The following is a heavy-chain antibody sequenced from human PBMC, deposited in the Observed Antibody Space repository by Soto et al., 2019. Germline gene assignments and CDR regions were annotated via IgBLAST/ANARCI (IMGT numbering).Heavy chain of an antibody. CDR1: GYAFTRDY. CDR3: ARGGSRDGYDFRYYSYYGMDV. J-gene: IGHJ6*02. V-gene: IGHV1-46*01. CDR2: INPSGGST. Sequence: VKVSSEPTGYAFTRDYMQWLVEAASQGIEWMGIINPSGGSTSYAQKFQGRVTMTRHTTTSTVYMELSSLRSEDTAVYYCARGGSRDGYDFRYYSYYGMDVWGQGTTVTVSS. D-gene: IGHD5-12*01.